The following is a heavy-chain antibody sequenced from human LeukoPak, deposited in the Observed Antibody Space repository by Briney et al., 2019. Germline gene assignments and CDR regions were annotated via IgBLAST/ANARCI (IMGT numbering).Heavy chain of an antibody. V-gene: IGHV4-39*01. J-gene: IGHJ4*02. CDR1: GGSISGSSYY. CDR3: ANRYCSSTSCYTRFDY. Sequence: PSETLSLTCTVSGGSISGSSYYWGWIRQPPGKGLEWIGSIYYSGSTYYNPSLKSRVTISVDTSKNQFSLKLSSVTAADTAVYYCANRYCSSTSCYTRFDYWGQGTLVTVSS. D-gene: IGHD2-2*02. CDR2: IYYSGST.